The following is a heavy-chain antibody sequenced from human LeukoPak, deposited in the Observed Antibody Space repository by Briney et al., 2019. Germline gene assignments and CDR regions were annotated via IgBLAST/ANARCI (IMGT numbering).Heavy chain of an antibody. Sequence: SETLSLTCTVSGGSISSYYWSWIRQPPGKGLEWIGDIYYSGSTNYNPSLKSRVTISVDTSNNHFSLNLRSVTAADTAVYYCARETGRGPAHSWGQGTLVTVSS. D-gene: IGHD5-12*01. J-gene: IGHJ4*02. CDR2: IYYSGST. CDR3: ARETGRGPAHS. CDR1: GGSISSYY. V-gene: IGHV4-59*12.